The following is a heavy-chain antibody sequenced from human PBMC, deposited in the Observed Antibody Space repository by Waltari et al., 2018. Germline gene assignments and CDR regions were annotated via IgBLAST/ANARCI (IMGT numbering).Heavy chain of an antibody. CDR2: IYYSGST. Sequence: QLQLQESGPGLVKPSETLSLTCTVSGGSISSSSYYWGWIRQPPGKGLEWIGSIYYSGSTYYNPSLKSRVTISVDTSKNQFSLKLSSVTAADTAVYYCARADIVVVPAAITSNWFDPWGQGTLVTVSS. CDR3: ARADIVVVPAAITSNWFDP. J-gene: IGHJ5*02. D-gene: IGHD2-2*01. CDR1: GGSISSSSYY. V-gene: IGHV4-39*07.